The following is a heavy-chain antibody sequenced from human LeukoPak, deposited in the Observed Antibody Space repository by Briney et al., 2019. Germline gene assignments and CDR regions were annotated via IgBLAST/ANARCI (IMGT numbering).Heavy chain of an antibody. CDR2: INHSGST. Sequence: GSLRLSCAASGFTVSSNYMSWVRQPPGKGLEWIGEINHSGSTNYNPSLKSRVTISVDTSKNQFSLKLSSVTAADTAVYYCARGHGGAVALGRDFDYWGQGTLVTVSS. V-gene: IGHV4-34*01. J-gene: IGHJ4*02. D-gene: IGHD6-19*01. CDR1: GFTVSSNY. CDR3: ARGHGGAVALGRDFDY.